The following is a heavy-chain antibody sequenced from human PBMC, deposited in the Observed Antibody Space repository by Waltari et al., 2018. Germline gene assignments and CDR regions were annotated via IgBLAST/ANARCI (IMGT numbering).Heavy chain of an antibody. CDR2: IIPIFGTA. V-gene: IGHV1-69*01. CDR1: GGTFSSYA. J-gene: IGHJ5*02. CDR3: ARVCTSCRDAPYNWFDP. D-gene: IGHD2-2*01. Sequence: QVQLAQSGAEVKKPGSSVKVSCKASGGTFSSYAISWVRQAPGQGLEWLGGIIPIFGTANDAQKFQGRVTITADESTSTAYMELSSLRSEDTAVYYCARVCTSCRDAPYNWFDPWGQGTLVTVSS.